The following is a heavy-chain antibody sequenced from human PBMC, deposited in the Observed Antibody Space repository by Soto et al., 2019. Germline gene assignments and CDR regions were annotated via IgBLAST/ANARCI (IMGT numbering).Heavy chain of an antibody. CDR2: ISAYNGNT. CDR3: AARQAVARGDV. CDR1: GYTFTSSG. Sequence: QVQLVQSGAEVKKPGASVKVSCKASGYTFTSSGISWVRQAPGPGLEWMGWISAYNGNTKYAPKLQGRVTMTTHTATRAATRQLRNVRADDTAVQAGAARQAVARGDVWGQGTTVPVS. J-gene: IGHJ6*02. D-gene: IGHD6-6*01. V-gene: IGHV1-18*01.